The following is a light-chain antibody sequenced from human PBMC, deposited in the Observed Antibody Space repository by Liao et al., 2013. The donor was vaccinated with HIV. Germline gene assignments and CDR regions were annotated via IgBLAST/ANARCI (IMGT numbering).Light chain of an antibody. CDR3: QAWDSSTDWV. CDR2: QDS. V-gene: IGLV3-1*01. Sequence: SYELTQPPSVSVSPGQTASITCSGDKLGDKYACWYQQKPGQSPVLVIYQDSKRPSGIPERFSGSNSGNTATLTISGTQAMDEADYYCQAWDSSTDWVFGGGTKSDRP. J-gene: IGLJ3*02. CDR1: KLGDKY.